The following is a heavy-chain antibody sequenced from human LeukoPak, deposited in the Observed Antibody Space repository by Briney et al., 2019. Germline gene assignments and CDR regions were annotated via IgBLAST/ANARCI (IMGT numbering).Heavy chain of an antibody. CDR1: GYTFTSYG. V-gene: IGHV1-18*01. CDR3: ARDLGREYSYGENFDY. D-gene: IGHD5-18*01. Sequence: ASVKVSCKASGYTFTSYGISWVRQAPGQGLEWMGWISAYNGNTNYAQKLQGRVTMTTDTSTSTAYMELRSLRSEDTAVYYCARDLGREYSYGENFDYWGQGTLVTVSS. CDR2: ISAYNGNT. J-gene: IGHJ4*02.